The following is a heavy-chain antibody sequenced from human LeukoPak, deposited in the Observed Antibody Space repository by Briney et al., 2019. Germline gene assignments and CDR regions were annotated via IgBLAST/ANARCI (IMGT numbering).Heavy chain of an antibody. CDR3: AKGARGDTVTSIVGLNWFDP. J-gene: IGHJ5*02. CDR1: GITLRGYG. V-gene: IGHV3-30*18. Sequence: GGTRRLSCAASGITLRGYGMHWVGRAPGKGLEWVAVISYDSSHKYYADSVKGRFSISRDNAKNTLYLQMNSLRADDTAVYYCAKGARGDTVTSIVGLNWFDPWGQGTLVTVSS. D-gene: IGHD4-17*01. CDR2: ISYDSSHK.